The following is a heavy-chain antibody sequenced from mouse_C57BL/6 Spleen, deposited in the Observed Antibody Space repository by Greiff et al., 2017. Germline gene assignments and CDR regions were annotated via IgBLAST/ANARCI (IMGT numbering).Heavy chain of an antibody. CDR2: ISSGGSYT. CDR1: GFTFSSYG. CDR3: ARGGGYHGYFDV. Sequence: EVMLVESGGDLVKPGGSLKLSCAASGFTFSSYGMSWVRQTPDKRLEWVATISSGGSYTYYPDSVKGRFTISRDNAKNTLYLQMSSLKSEDTAMYYCARGGGYHGYFDVWGTGTTVTVSS. J-gene: IGHJ1*03. V-gene: IGHV5-6*02.